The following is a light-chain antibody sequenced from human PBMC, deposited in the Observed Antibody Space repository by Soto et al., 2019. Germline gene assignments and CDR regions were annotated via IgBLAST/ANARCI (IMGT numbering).Light chain of an antibody. CDR3: SSYTSSSSYV. CDR2: DVS. J-gene: IGLJ1*01. Sequence: QSVLTQPASVSGSPGQSITISCTGTSSDVGGYNYVSWYQQHPGKAPKLMIYDVSNRPSGVSNRFSGSKSGNTASLTISGLQAEDEADYYCSSYTSSSSYVFGTLSKVTVL. CDR1: SSDVGGYNY. V-gene: IGLV2-14*01.